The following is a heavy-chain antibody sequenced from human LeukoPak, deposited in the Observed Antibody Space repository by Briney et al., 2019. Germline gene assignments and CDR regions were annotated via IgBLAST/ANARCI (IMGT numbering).Heavy chain of an antibody. Sequence: GGSLRLSCAASGFTFSSSAMGWVRQAPGKGLEWVSTIGSSGATSYYADSVKGRFTISRDNSKNTLSLQMNSLRAEDTAMYYCATDYGDYEPIDYWGQGTLVTVSS. V-gene: IGHV3-23*01. CDR2: IGSSGATS. D-gene: IGHD4-17*01. CDR1: GFTFSSSA. J-gene: IGHJ4*02. CDR3: ATDYGDYEPIDY.